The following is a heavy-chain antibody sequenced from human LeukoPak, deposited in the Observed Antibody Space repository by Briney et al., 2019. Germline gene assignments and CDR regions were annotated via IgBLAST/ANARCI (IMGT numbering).Heavy chain of an antibody. V-gene: IGHV3-7*01. CDR2: IKQDGSEK. CDR3: ARVMSASVWRSYGSYYYYYYMDI. CDR1: GFTFSSYW. D-gene: IGHD3-16*01. Sequence: GSLRLSCAASGFTFSSYWMSWVRRAPGKGLEWVANIKQDGSEKYSVDSVKGRFTISRDNAKNSLYMQMNSLRAEDTAVYYCARVMSASVWRSYGSYYYYYYMDIWGKGTTVTVSS. J-gene: IGHJ6*03.